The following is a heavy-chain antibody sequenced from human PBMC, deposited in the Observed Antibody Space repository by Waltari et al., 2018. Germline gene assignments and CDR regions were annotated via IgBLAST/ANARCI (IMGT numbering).Heavy chain of an antibody. CDR3: ATDPVSGRHRDY. CDR1: GYSLGELS. CDR2: FDSENGEP. J-gene: IGHJ4*02. Sequence: QVQLVQSGAEVKKAGASVKVSCEVFGYSLGELSINWVRQAPGKGLEWMGGFDSENGEPVYAQKLQGRVTMTEDTSKDIAYMELSRLRSEDTAVYFCATDPVSGRHRDYWGQGTLVTVSS. V-gene: IGHV1-24*01. D-gene: IGHD6-19*01.